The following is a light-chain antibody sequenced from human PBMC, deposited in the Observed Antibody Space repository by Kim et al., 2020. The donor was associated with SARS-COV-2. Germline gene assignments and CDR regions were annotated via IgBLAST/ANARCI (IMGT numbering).Light chain of an antibody. CDR1: QSVSNTY. CDR3: QQYATSRT. Sequence: EIVLTQSPGTLSLSPGERATLSCRASQSVSNTYLAWYQQKPGQAPRLLIYSESNRATGIPDRFSGSGSGTDFTLTISRLEPEDFAVYYCQQYATSRTFGQGTKVDIK. CDR2: SES. V-gene: IGKV3-20*01. J-gene: IGKJ1*01.